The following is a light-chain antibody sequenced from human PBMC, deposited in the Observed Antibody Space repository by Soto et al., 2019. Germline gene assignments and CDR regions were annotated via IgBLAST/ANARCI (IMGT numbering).Light chain of an antibody. Sequence: DVQLTQSPSTLSASVGDRVTITCRASQSVSSWLAWYQEKPGKAPNLLIYKASTLESGVPSRFSGSGSGTEFTLTISSLQPDDFANYYCQQYRSYSWTFGQGTKVEI. J-gene: IGKJ1*01. CDR3: QQYRSYSWT. CDR2: KAS. CDR1: QSVSSW. V-gene: IGKV1-5*03.